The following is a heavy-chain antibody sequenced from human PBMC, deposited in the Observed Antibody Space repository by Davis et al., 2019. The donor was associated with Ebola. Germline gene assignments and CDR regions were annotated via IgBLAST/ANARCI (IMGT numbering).Heavy chain of an antibody. D-gene: IGHD2-2*02. J-gene: IGHJ6*03. CDR2: ISTYNGKT. CDR1: GYTFTGYY. V-gene: IGHV1-18*04. CDR3: ARHIPNYCSSTSCYNFYFYYYMDV. Sequence: ASVKVSCKASGYTFTGYYLHWVRQAPGQGLEWMGWISTYNGKTNYAQKFDGRVTVTTDASTGTVYMELRSLRSDDTAVYYCARHIPNYCSSTSCYNFYFYYYMDVWGKGTTVTVSS.